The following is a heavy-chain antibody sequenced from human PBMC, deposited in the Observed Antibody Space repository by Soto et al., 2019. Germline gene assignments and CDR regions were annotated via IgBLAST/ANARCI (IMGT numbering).Heavy chain of an antibody. CDR1: GFSFSTYA. J-gene: IGHJ3*02. CDR3: AKCTDTVVEAALAGGAFDI. D-gene: IGHD2-2*01. CDR2: ISASGATT. Sequence: EVQLLESGGNLVQPGGSLRLSCAASGFSFSTYALTWVRQVPGKGLEWVSGISASGATTYYADSVKGRFTISRDNSKNTVFLHMTSLRAEDTALYYCAKCTDTVVEAALAGGAFDIWGQGTTVTVSS. V-gene: IGHV3-23*01.